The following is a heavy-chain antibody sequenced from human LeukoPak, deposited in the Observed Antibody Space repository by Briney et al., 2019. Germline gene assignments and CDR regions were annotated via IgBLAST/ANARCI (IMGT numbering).Heavy chain of an antibody. D-gene: IGHD2-15*01. Sequence: ASVNVSCKASGYTFTGYYMHWVRQAPGQGLEWMGWINPNSGGTNYAQKFQGWVTMTRDTSISTAYMELSRLRSEDTAVYYCARGPRYCSGGSCYSSFDYWGQGTLVTVSS. CDR2: INPNSGGT. CDR1: GYTFTGYY. V-gene: IGHV1-2*04. J-gene: IGHJ4*02. CDR3: ARGPRYCSGGSCYSSFDY.